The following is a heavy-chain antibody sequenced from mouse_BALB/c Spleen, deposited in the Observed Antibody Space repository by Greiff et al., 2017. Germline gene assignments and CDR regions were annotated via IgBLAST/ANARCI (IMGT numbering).Heavy chain of an antibody. CDR3: ARVRGYDYDGFAY. J-gene: IGHJ3*01. V-gene: IGHV5-4*02. CDR1: GFTFSDYY. D-gene: IGHD2-4*01. Sequence: EVKLMESGGGLVKPGGSLKLSCAASGFTFSDYYMYWVRQTPEKRLEWVATISDGGSYTYYQDSVKGRFTISRDNAKNNLYLQMSSLKSEDTAMYYCARVRGYDYDGFAYWGQGTLVTVSA. CDR2: ISDGGSYT.